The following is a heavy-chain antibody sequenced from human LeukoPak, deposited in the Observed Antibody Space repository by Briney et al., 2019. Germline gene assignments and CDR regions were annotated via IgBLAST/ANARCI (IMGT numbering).Heavy chain of an antibody. CDR1: GYTFTSYY. J-gene: IGHJ6*03. V-gene: IGHV1-46*01. Sequence: ASVKVSCKASGYTFTSYYMHWVRQAPGQGLEWMGIINPSGGSTSYAQKFQGRVTMTRDMSTSTVYMELSSLRSEDTAVYYCARDTSEVTYYDFWSGFYYYHYMDVWGKGTTVTVSS. CDR3: ARDTSEVTYYDFWSGFYYYHYMDV. CDR2: INPSGGST. D-gene: IGHD3-3*01.